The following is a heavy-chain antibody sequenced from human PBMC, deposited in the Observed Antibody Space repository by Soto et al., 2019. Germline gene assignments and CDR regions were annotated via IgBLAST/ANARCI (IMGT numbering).Heavy chain of an antibody. CDR2: IYYSGST. CDR3: AREGIAARPYNWFDP. J-gene: IGHJ5*02. CDR1: GGSISSSSYY. D-gene: IGHD6-6*01. Sequence: SETLSLTCTVSGGSISSSSYYWGWIRQPPGKGLEWIGSIYYSGSTYYNPSLKRRVTLSVDTSKNQFSLKLSSVTAADTAVYYCAREGIAARPYNWFDPWGQGTLVTVSS. V-gene: IGHV4-39*02.